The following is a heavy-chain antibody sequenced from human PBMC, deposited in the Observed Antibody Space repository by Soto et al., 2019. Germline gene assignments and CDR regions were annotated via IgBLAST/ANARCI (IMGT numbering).Heavy chain of an antibody. CDR3: ARSSAWMYLFDD. CDR2: IYSGGAM. J-gene: IGHJ4*02. Sequence: LRLSCAASGFTVSGTYMAWARQAPGKGLEWVSVIYSGGAMYYSDSVKGRFTMSVDKSKNTLSLQMNSLRVEDTALYYCARSSAWMYLFDDWGQGTLVTSPQ. D-gene: IGHD6-19*01. CDR1: GFTVSGTY. V-gene: IGHV3-53*01.